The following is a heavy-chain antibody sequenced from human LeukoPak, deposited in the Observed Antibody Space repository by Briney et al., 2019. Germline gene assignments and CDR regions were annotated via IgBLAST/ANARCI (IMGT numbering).Heavy chain of an antibody. CDR2: IRSKAYGGKT. D-gene: IGHD2-2*02. J-gene: IGHJ6*03. Sequence: GGSLRLSCTASGFTFGDYAMSWVRQAPGKGLEWVGFIRSKAYGGKTEYAASVKGRFTISRDDSKSIAYLQMNSLKTEDTAVYYCTRSASVVVPAAIGSYDYYYMDVWGKGTTVTVSS. CDR3: TRSASVVVPAAIGSYDYYYMDV. CDR1: GFTFGDYA. V-gene: IGHV3-49*04.